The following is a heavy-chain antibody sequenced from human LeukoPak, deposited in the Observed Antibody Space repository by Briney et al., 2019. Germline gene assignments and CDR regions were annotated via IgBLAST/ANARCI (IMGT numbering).Heavy chain of an antibody. J-gene: IGHJ4*02. Sequence: GGSLRLSCAASGFTVSSTYMSWVRQAPGKGLEWVANINQDGGEEYYVDSVKGRFTISRDNADNSLYLQLSSLRAEDTAVYYCAREQRTFDYWGQGILVTVSS. CDR1: GFTVSSTY. D-gene: IGHD5-24*01. CDR3: AREQRTFDY. V-gene: IGHV3-7*03. CDR2: INQDGGEE.